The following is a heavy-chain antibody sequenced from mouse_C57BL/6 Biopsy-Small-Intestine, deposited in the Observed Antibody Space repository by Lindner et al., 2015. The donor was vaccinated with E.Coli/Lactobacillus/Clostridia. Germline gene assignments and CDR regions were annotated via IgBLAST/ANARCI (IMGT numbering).Heavy chain of an antibody. D-gene: IGHD3-1*01. CDR3: ARGYLGIFDY. CDR1: GYAFSSSW. J-gene: IGHJ2*01. CDR2: IYPGDGDS. V-gene: IGHV1-82*01. Sequence: VQLQESGPELVKPGASVKISCKAFGYAFSSSWMNWVSQRPGKGLEWIGRIYPGDGDSNYHGRFKGRATLTADESSSTAYMQLSSLTSEDSAVYFCARGYLGIFDYWGQGATLTVSS.